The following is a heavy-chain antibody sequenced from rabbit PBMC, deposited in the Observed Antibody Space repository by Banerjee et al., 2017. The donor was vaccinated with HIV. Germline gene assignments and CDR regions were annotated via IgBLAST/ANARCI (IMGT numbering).Heavy chain of an antibody. CDR1: GFTISSSYD. CDR2: IWTGSGTT. CDR3: ARDNESPTSSGEKYYFSL. J-gene: IGHJ4*01. V-gene: IGHV1S45*01. D-gene: IGHD1-1*01. Sequence: QEQLEESGGGLVQPEGSLTLTCKASGFTISSSYDMCWVRQAPGKGLEWIACIWTGSGTTYYASWAEGRFTISKASSTTVTLQMTSLTAADTATYFCARDNESPTSSGEKYYFSLWGPGHPRHRL.